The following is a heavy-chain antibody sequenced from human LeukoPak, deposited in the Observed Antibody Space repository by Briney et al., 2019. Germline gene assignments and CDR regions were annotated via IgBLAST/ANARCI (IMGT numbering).Heavy chain of an antibody. V-gene: IGHV3-74*01. CDR2: INSDGTTI. CDR1: GFTFSTSW. Sequence: PGGSLRLSCAASGFTFSTSWMHWVRQAPGKGLVWVSRINSDGTTIDYADSVKGRFTISRDNSKNTLNLQMNSLRVEDTAVYYCAKYPTSGWWVDVWGQGTTVTVSS. CDR3: AKYPTSGWWVDV. J-gene: IGHJ6*02. D-gene: IGHD6-19*01.